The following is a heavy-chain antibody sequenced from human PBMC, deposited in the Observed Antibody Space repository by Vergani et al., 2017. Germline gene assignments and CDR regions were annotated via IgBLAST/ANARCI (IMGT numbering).Heavy chain of an antibody. CDR3: ARSTFGGVIDPFDY. V-gene: IGHV4-4*07. CDR1: GGSISSYY. Sequence: QVQLQESGPGLVKPSETLSLTCTVSGGSISSYYWSWIRQPAGKGLEWIGRIYTSGSTYYNPSLKSRVTMSVDTSKNQFSLKLSSVTAADTAVYYCARSTFGGVIDPFDYWGQGTLVTVSS. CDR2: IYTSGST. J-gene: IGHJ4*02. D-gene: IGHD3-16*02.